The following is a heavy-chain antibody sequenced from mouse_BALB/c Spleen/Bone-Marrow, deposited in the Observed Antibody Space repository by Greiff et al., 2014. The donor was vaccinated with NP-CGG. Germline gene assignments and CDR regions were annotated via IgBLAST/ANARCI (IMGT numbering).Heavy chain of an antibody. V-gene: IGHV14-3*02. J-gene: IGHJ2*01. D-gene: IGHD1-1*01. CDR3: ASYVYGYYFDY. CDR2: IDPANVNT. Sequence: VQLKESGAELVKPGASVKLSCTASGFNIKDTYMHWVKQRPEQGLEWIGRIDPANVNTKYDPKFQGKATITAGTSSNTAYLQLSSLTSEDTAVYYCASYVYGYYFDYWGQGTTLTVSS. CDR1: GFNIKDTY.